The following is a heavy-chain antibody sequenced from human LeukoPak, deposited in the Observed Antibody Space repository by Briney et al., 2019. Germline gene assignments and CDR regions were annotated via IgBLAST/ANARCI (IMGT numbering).Heavy chain of an antibody. Sequence: PGGSLRLSCAASGFTFSSYWMSWVRQAPGKGLEWVANIKQDGSEKYYVDSVKGRFTISRDNAKNSLYLQMNSLRAEDTAVYYCARSKLSFKPAGFDYWGQGTLVTVSS. J-gene: IGHJ4*02. CDR1: GFTFSSYW. CDR2: IKQDGSEK. V-gene: IGHV3-7*01. CDR3: ARSKLSFKPAGFDY. D-gene: IGHD1-7*01.